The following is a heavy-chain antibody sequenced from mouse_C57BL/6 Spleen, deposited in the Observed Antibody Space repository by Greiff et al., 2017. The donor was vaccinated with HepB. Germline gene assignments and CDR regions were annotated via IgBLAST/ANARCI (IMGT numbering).Heavy chain of an antibody. Sequence: EVHLVESGGGLVKPGGSLKLSCAASGFTFSDYGMHWVRQAPEKGLEWVAYISSGSSTIYYADTVKGRFTISRDNAENTLFLQRTSLRSEDTAMYYCARSRYFAYWGQGTSVTVSS. CDR3: ARSRYFAY. J-gene: IGHJ4*01. CDR1: GFTFSDYG. V-gene: IGHV5-17*01. CDR2: ISSGSSTI.